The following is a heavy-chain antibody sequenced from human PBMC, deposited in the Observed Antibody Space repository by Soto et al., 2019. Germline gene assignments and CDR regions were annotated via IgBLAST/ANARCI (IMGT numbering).Heavy chain of an antibody. J-gene: IGHJ4*02. D-gene: IGHD3-10*01. CDR3: ARPSGTSPPLEY. CDR2: IYYSGNT. CDR1: GGSISSSNYY. Sequence: PETLSLTCTVSGGSISSSNYYWGWVRQPPGKGLEWIGSIYYSGNTYYNPSLKNRATISTDTSKNQFSLKLSSVTATDTAVYYCARPSGTSPPLEYWGQGTLVTVSS. V-gene: IGHV4-39*01.